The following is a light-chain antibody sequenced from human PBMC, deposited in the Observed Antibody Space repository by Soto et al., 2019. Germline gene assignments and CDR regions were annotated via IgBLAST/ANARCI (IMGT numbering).Light chain of an antibody. Sequence: QSAPTQPPSASGSPGQSVTISCTESSSDVGANNYVSWYQQHPGKAPKLIIYEVTKRPSGVPDRFSGSKSGNTASLTVSGLQAEDEADYYCSTFGGTKVFGGGTKLTVL. CDR3: STFGGTKV. J-gene: IGLJ2*01. CDR1: SSDVGANNY. V-gene: IGLV2-8*01. CDR2: EVT.